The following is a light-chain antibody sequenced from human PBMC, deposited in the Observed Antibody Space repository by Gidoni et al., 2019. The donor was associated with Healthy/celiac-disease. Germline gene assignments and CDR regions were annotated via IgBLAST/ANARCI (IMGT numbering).Light chain of an antibody. CDR3: QQRSNWAPYT. CDR2: DAS. Sequence: EIVLTQSPATLSLSPGERATLSCRASQSASSYLAWYQQKPGQAPRLLIYDASNRATGIPARLSGSGSGTDFTLTISSLEPEDFAVYYCQQRSNWAPYTFGQGTKLEIK. J-gene: IGKJ2*01. V-gene: IGKV3-11*01. CDR1: QSASSY.